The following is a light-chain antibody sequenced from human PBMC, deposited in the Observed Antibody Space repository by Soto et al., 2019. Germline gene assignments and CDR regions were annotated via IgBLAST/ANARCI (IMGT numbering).Light chain of an antibody. J-gene: IGLJ2*01. CDR2: DVS. CDR1: SSDVGGYNY. CDR3: SSYTSSSTVV. V-gene: IGLV2-14*01. Sequence: QSVLTQPASVSGSPGQSITISCTGTSSDVGGYNYVSRYQQHPGKAPKLMIYDVSNRPSGVSNRFSGSKSGNTASLTISGLQAEDEAGYYCSSYTSSSTVVFGGGTKLTVL.